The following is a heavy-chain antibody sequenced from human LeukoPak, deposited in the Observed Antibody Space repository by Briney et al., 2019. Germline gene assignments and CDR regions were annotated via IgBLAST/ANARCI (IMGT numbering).Heavy chain of an antibody. D-gene: IGHD3-22*01. Sequence: GGSLRLSCAASGFTFSDYYMSWIRQAPGKGLEWVSYISSSGSTIYYADSVKGRFTISRDNAKNSLYLQMNSLRAEDTAVYYCATRVLRPARDSKGWYFDLWGRGTLVTVSS. CDR2: ISSSGSTI. V-gene: IGHV3-11*01. J-gene: IGHJ2*01. CDR3: ATRVLRPARDSKGWYFDL. CDR1: GFTFSDYY.